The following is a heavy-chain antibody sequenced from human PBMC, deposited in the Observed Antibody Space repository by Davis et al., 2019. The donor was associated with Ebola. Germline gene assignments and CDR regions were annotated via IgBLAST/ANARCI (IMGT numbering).Heavy chain of an antibody. J-gene: IGHJ6*02. CDR3: ARAKTTSGVDLGGIYSMDV. V-gene: IGHV3-30-3*01. D-gene: IGHD3-3*01. Sequence: SLKISCAASGFTFPNYAIHWVRQAPGKGLVWVLVISYGDGNYRYYADSVKGRFTISRDNSKNMVNLQMNSLRPDDTAVYHCARAKTTSGVDLGGIYSMDVWGQGTTVTVSS. CDR2: ISYGDGNYR. CDR1: GFTFPNYA.